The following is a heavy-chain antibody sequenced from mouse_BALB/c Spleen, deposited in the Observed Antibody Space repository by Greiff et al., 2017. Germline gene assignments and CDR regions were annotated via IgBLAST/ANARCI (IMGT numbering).Heavy chain of an antibody. CDR1: GFTFSSYT. V-gene: IGHV5-6-4*01. CDR2: ISSGGSYT. D-gene: IGHD2-3*01. J-gene: IGHJ3*01. Sequence: EVQVVESGGGLVKPGGSLKLSCAASGFTFSSYTMSWVRQTPEKRLEWVATISSGGSYTYYPDSVKGRFTISRDNAKNTLYLQMSSLKSEDTAMYYCTRGSIYDGYEGFAYWGQGTLVTVSA. CDR3: TRGSIYDGYEGFAY.